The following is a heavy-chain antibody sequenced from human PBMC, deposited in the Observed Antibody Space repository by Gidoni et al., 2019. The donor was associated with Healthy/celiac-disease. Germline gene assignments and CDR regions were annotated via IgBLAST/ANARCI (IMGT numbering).Heavy chain of an antibody. CDR2: INTNTGNP. CDR3: ARDLPPLKWEAQDRGMDV. V-gene: IGHV7-4-1*02. Sequence: QVQLVQSGSELKKPGASVKVSCKASGYTFTSHAMNWVRQAPGQGLEWMGWINTNTGNPTYAQGFTGRFVFSLDTSVRTAYLQISSLKAEDTAVYYCARDLPPLKWEAQDRGMDVWGQGTTVTVSS. CDR1: GYTFTSHA. J-gene: IGHJ6*02. D-gene: IGHD1-26*01.